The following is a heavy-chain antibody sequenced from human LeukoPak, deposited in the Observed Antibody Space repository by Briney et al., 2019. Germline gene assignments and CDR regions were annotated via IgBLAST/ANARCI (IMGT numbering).Heavy chain of an antibody. D-gene: IGHD6-19*01. J-gene: IGHJ3*02. CDR3: ARGYSGWSYAFDI. CDR1: GGSISSYY. CDR2: IYYSGST. Sequence: PSETLSLTCTVSGGSISSYYWSWIRQPPGKGLEWIGYIYYSGSTNYNPSLKSRVTISVDTSKNQFSLKLSSVTAADTAVYYCARGYSGWSYAFDIWGQGTMVTVSS. V-gene: IGHV4-59*01.